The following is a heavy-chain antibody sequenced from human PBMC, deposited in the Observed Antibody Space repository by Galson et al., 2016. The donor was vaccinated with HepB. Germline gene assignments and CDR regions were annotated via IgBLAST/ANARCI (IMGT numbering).Heavy chain of an antibody. V-gene: IGHV4-59*01. CDR2: IFHSGST. CDR3: ARSNYFASDI. D-gene: IGHD1-7*01. CDR1: GVSITDYY. J-gene: IGHJ3*02. Sequence: SETLSLTCTVSGVSITDYYWNWIRQPPGKGLEWVGYIFHSGSTNHNPSLKSRVTMSLDTSKNQFSLKLSSVTAADTAVYYGARSNYFASDIWGQGTMVTVSS.